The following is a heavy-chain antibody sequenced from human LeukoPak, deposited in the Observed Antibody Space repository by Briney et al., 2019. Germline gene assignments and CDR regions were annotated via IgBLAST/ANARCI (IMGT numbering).Heavy chain of an antibody. CDR1: GFTFRNYA. J-gene: IGHJ4*02. Sequence: GRSLRLSCAASGFTFRNYAMYWVRQAPGKGLEWVAFTNYDGSDRCYADSVKGRFTVSRDNPKNTLYLQMNSLRTEDTAVYYCAKDLPDRYSLEYWAQGTMVTVPS. CDR2: TNYDGSDR. V-gene: IGHV3-30*18. CDR3: AKDLPDRYSLEY. D-gene: IGHD2-15*01.